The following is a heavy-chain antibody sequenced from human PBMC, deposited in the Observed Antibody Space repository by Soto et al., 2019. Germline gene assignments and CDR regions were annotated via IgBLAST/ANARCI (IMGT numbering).Heavy chain of an antibody. CDR1: GFTFSSYA. D-gene: IGHD1-26*01. Sequence: SVGSLRLSCAASGFTFSSYAMHWVRQAPGKGLEWVAVISYDGSNKYYADSVKGRFTISRDNSKNTLYLQMNSLRAEDTAVYYCARVQKVGATRDGILQHWGQGTLVTVSS. CDR2: ISYDGSNK. J-gene: IGHJ1*01. V-gene: IGHV3-30-3*01. CDR3: ARVQKVGATRDGILQH.